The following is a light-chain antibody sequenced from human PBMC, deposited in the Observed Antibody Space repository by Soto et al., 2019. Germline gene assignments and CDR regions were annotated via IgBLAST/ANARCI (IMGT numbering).Light chain of an antibody. CDR1: QSVSSN. Sequence: VMTQSPATLSLSPGESATLSCRASQSVSSNIAWYQQKPCQAPRLLIYGAFTRATGIPARFSGSGSGTEFTPTISSLQSEDFAVYYCQHYNNWPSWTFGQGTKVDIK. CDR3: QHYNNWPSWT. V-gene: IGKV3-15*01. J-gene: IGKJ1*01. CDR2: GAF.